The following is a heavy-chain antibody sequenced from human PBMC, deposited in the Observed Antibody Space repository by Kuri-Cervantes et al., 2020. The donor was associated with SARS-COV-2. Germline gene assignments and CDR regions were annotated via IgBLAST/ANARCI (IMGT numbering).Heavy chain of an antibody. CDR2: IYPGDSDT. V-gene: IGHV5-51*01. CDR1: GYRFTSYW. Sequence: GESLKISCKASGYRFTSYWIGWVRQMPGKGLEWMGIIYPGDSDTRYSPSFQGQVTISADRSISTAYLQWSSLKASDTAMYYCASRRITMVRGVIVIPDYFDYWGQGTLVTVSS. D-gene: IGHD3-10*01. J-gene: IGHJ4*02. CDR3: ASRRITMVRGVIVIPDYFDY.